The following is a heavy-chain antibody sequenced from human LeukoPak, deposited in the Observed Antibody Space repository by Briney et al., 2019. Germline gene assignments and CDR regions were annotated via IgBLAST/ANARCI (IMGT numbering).Heavy chain of an antibody. CDR1: GFTFSSYG. CDR2: IRYDGSNK. D-gene: IGHD6-13*01. V-gene: IGHV3-30*02. Sequence: LPGGSLRLSCAASGFTFSSYGMHWVRQAPGKGLEWVAFIRYDGSNKYYADSVKGRFTISRDNSKNTLYLQMNSLRAEDTAVYYCAKDGAGYSPHNYYYMDVWGKGTTVTVSS. CDR3: AKDGAGYSPHNYYYMDV. J-gene: IGHJ6*03.